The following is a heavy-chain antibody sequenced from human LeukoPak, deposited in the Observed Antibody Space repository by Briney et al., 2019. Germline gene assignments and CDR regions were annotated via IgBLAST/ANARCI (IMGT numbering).Heavy chain of an antibody. CDR2: ISPSASHR. J-gene: IGHJ4*02. D-gene: IGHD6-13*01. Sequence: PGGSLRLSCAASGFPFSDYAMTWVRQAPGKGLEWVAAISPSASHRYYADFVGGRFTISRDNAKNSLYLQMNSLRAEDTAVYYCARDISSSPDYWGQGTLVTVSS. V-gene: IGHV3-21*01. CDR1: GFPFSDYA. CDR3: ARDISSSPDY.